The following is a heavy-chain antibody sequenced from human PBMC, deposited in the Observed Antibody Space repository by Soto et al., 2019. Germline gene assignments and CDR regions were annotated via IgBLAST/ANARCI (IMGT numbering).Heavy chain of an antibody. V-gene: IGHV3-48*01. CDR3: ARYVQVATVVDYYYYMDV. CDR1: GFTFSSYS. D-gene: IGHD5-12*01. Sequence: EVQLVESGGVLVQPGGSLRLSCAASGFTFSSYSMNWVRQAPGEGLEWVSSISSSSGAIFYADSVRGRFTISRDNAKDSLYLQMNSLRSEDTAVYYCARYVQVATVVDYYYYMDVWGRGTTVTVSS. J-gene: IGHJ6*03. CDR2: ISSSSGAI.